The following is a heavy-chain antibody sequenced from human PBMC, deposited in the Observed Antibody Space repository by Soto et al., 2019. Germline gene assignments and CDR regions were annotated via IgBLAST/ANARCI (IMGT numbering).Heavy chain of an antibody. J-gene: IGHJ4*02. CDR2: IGTRDDI. CDR3: AKASKGYTGYDLDF. V-gene: IGHV3-23*01. D-gene: IGHD5-12*01. Sequence: GGSLRLSCAASGFTFSDYAMSWVRQAPGKGLEWVSAIGTRDDIFYADSVKGRFTISRDDSKNTLYLQMNSLRAEDTAVYFCAKASKGYTGYDLDFWGQGTPVTVSS. CDR1: GFTFSDYA.